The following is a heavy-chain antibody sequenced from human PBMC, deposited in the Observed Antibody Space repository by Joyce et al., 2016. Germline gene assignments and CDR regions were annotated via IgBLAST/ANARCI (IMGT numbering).Heavy chain of an antibody. CDR2: ISLSGGSQ. CDR3: AKVRVSGTRGTFDY. Sequence: VHGGGSLRLSCAASGFTFDNYAMTWVRQAPGKGREWVSSISLSGGSQYYADSVKGRFTISRDNSKKTLYLQMNSLTVGDTAVYYCAKVRVSGTRGTFDYWGQGTLVTVSS. CDR1: GFTFDNYA. V-gene: IGHV3-23*01. J-gene: IGHJ4*02. D-gene: IGHD6-19*01.